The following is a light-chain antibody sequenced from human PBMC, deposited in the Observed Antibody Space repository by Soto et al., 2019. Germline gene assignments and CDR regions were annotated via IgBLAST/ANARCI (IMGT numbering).Light chain of an antibody. Sequence: EIVLTQSPGTLSLSPGERATLSCRASQSVSSSYLAWYQQKPGQAPRLLIYGASSRATGIPDRFSGSGSGTDFTLTISRLEPEDVAVYYCQQYGSSRYTFGQWTKLESK. J-gene: IGKJ2*01. CDR3: QQYGSSRYT. CDR1: QSVSSSY. V-gene: IGKV3-20*01. CDR2: GAS.